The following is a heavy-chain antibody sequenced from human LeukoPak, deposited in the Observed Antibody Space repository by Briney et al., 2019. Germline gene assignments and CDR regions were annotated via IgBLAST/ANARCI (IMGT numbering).Heavy chain of an antibody. V-gene: IGHV3-33*01. CDR3: ARVGNYDYVWGSYRSLYFDY. Sequence: GGSLRLSCAASGFTFSSYGMHWVRQAPGKGLEWVAVIWYDGSNKYYADSVKGRFTISRDNSKNTLYLQMNGLRAEDTAVYYCARVGNYDYVWGSYRSLYFDYWGQGTLVTVSS. D-gene: IGHD3-16*02. CDR2: IWYDGSNK. CDR1: GFTFSSYG. J-gene: IGHJ4*02.